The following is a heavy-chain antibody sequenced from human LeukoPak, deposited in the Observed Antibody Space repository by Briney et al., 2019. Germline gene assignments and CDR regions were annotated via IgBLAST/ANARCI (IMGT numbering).Heavy chain of an antibody. D-gene: IGHD3-9*01. CDR1: EFTFTNYA. J-gene: IGHJ4*02. V-gene: IGHV3-23*01. Sequence: GASLRLSCAASEFTFTNYAMYWVRQAPGKGLEWVSAVSGRDDSTYYADSVKGRFTISRDTSKNTLYLQMNSLRAEDTAVYYCAKWGDYDILTGYYDPDYWGQGTLVTVSS. CDR3: AKWGDYDILTGYYDPDY. CDR2: VSGRDDST.